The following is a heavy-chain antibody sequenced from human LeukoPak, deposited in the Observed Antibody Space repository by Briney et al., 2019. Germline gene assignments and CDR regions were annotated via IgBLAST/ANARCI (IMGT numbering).Heavy chain of an antibody. V-gene: IGHV1-2*02. CDR2: INPNSGGT. J-gene: IGHJ4*02. CDR1: GGTFSSYA. D-gene: IGHD3-10*01. CDR3: ARDLGVRGVTPDDY. Sequence: ASVKVSCKASGGTFSSYAISWVRQAPGQGLEWMGWINPNSGGTNYAQKFQGRVTMTRDTSISTAYMELSRLRSDDTAVYYCARDLGVRGVTPDDYWGQGTLVTVSS.